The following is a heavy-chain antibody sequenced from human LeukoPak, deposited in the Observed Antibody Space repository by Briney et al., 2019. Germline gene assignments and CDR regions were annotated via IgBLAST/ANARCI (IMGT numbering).Heavy chain of an antibody. V-gene: IGHV4-34*01. Sequence: SETLSLTCAVYGGSFSGYYWSWIRQPPGKGLEWIGEINHSGNTNYSPSLKSRVTISVDTSKNQISLKLRSVTAADTAVYYCARSLKTDEYIWGSSGTHFDYWGQGTLVTVSS. CDR1: GGSFSGYY. CDR3: ARSLKTDEYIWGSSGTHFDY. D-gene: IGHD3-16*01. CDR2: INHSGNT. J-gene: IGHJ4*02.